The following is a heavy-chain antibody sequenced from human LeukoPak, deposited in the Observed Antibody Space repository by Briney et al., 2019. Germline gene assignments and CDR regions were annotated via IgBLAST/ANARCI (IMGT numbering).Heavy chain of an antibody. Sequence: GASVKVSCKASGYTFTSYGISWVRQAPGQGLEWMGWISAYNGNTNYAQKLQGRVTMTTDTSTGTAYMELRSLRSDDTAVYYCARDHVAMVRGPRTLYNWLDPWGQGTLVTVSS. J-gene: IGHJ5*02. CDR1: GYTFTSYG. D-gene: IGHD3-10*01. CDR2: ISAYNGNT. V-gene: IGHV1-18*04. CDR3: ARDHVAMVRGPRTLYNWLDP.